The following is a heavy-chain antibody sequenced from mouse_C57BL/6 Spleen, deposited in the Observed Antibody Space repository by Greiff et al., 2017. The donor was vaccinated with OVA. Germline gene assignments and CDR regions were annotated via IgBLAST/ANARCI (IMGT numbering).Heavy chain of an antibody. Sequence: EVHLVESGEGLVKPGGSLKLSCAASGFTFSSYAMSWVRQTPEKRLEWVAYISSGGDYLYYADPVKGRFTISRDNARNTLYLQMSSLKSEDTAMYYCTRAELGWFAYWGQGTLVTVSA. CDR3: TRAELGWFAY. J-gene: IGHJ3*01. D-gene: IGHD4-1*01. CDR1: GFTFSSYA. CDR2: ISSGGDYL. V-gene: IGHV5-9-1*02.